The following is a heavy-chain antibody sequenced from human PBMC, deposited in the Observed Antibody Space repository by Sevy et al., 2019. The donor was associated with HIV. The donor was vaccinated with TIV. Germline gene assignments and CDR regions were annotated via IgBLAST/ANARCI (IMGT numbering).Heavy chain of an antibody. CDR3: AKWSELPSSPFDY. D-gene: IGHD1-26*01. J-gene: IGHJ4*02. CDR1: GFTFSNYA. V-gene: IGHV3-23*01. Sequence: LSLTCAASGFTFSNYAMSWVRQAPGKGLEWVSAISGGGGSTYYADSVKGRFTISRDNSKNTLFLQMNSLRAEDTAVYFCAKWSELPSSPFDYWGQGTLVTVSS. CDR2: ISGGGGST.